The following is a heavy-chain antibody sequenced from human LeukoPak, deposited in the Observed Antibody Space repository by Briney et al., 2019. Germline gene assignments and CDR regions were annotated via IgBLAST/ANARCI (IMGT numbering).Heavy chain of an antibody. CDR3: ARVGTSGSGSYRADV. CDR2: INHSGSS. CDR1: VGSFSAYY. Sequence: SQTLSPTRALYVGSFSAYYGSWVRHPAGKGGGGMGEINHSGSSNYNPSLKSRVTISVDTSKNQFSLKLSSVTAADTAVYYCARVGTSGSGSYRADVWGQGTTVTVSS. D-gene: IGHD3-10*01. J-gene: IGHJ6*02. V-gene: IGHV4-34*01.